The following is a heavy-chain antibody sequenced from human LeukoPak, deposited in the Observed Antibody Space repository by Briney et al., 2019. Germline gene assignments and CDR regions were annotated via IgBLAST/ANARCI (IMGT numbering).Heavy chain of an antibody. CDR2: INTNTGNP. CDR3: ARGGITIFGVALKYYYGMDV. J-gene: IGHJ6*02. CDR1: GGTFTSYA. D-gene: IGHD3-3*01. Sequence: ASVKVSCKASGGTFTSYAMNWVRQAPGQGLEWMGWINTNTGNPTYAQGFTGRFVFSLDTSVSTAYLQISSLKAEDTAVYYCARGGITIFGVALKYYYGMDVWGQGTTVTVSS. V-gene: IGHV7-4-1*02.